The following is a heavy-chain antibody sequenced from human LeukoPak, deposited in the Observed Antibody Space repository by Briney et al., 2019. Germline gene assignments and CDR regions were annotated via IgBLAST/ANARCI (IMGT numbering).Heavy chain of an antibody. CDR2: INPNSGGT. J-gene: IGHJ5*02. Sequence: ASVKVSCKASGYTFTGYYMLWVRQAPGQGLEWMGWINPNSGGTKYAQKFQGRVTMTRDTSISTAYMELSSLTSDDTAVYYCARELLPAVTEGWFDPWGQGTLVTVSS. CDR1: GYTFTGYY. D-gene: IGHD2-2*01. V-gene: IGHV1-2*02. CDR3: ARELLPAVTEGWFDP.